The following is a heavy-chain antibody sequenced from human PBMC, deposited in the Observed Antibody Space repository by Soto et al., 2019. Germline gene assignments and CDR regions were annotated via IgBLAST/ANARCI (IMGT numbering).Heavy chain of an antibody. Sequence: SETLSLTCSFSGDSISTVDYFWAWIRQPPGQALEYIGYIYKAATTYYNPSFESRVAISLDTSKSQFSLNVTSATAADTAVYFCARGRYCLSGRCFPNWFDSWGQGTLVTVSS. V-gene: IGHV4-30-4*01. CDR2: IYKAATT. CDR3: ARGRYCLSGRCFPNWFDS. D-gene: IGHD2-15*01. J-gene: IGHJ5*01. CDR1: GDSISTVDYF.